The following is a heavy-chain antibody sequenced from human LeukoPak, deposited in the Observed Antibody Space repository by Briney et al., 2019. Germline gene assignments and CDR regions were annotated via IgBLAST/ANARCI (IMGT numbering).Heavy chain of an antibody. J-gene: IGHJ3*02. CDR1: GGSISSYY. D-gene: IGHD5-18*01. CDR3: ARERADTAAPDAFDI. CDR2: IYFSGTT. Sequence: SETLSLTCTGSGGSISSYYWSWMGQPPGKGREGMGYIYFSGTTNYNPSLKSRVTIPLDTSKNKFSLKLRSVTATDTAVYYCARERADTAAPDAFDIWGQGTMVTVSS. V-gene: IGHV4-59*01.